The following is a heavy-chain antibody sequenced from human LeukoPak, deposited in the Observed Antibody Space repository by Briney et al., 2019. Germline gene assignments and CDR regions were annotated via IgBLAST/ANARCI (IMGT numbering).Heavy chain of an antibody. CDR1: GVSISSGGYY. Sequence: SETLSLTCTVSGVSISSGGYYWSWIRQHPGKGLEWIGYIYYSGSTYYNPSLKSRVTISVDTSKNQFSLKLSSVTAADTAVYYCARANYYDSSGYPTHDYWGQGTLVTVSS. CDR2: IYYSGST. J-gene: IGHJ4*02. V-gene: IGHV4-31*03. CDR3: ARANYYDSSGYPTHDY. D-gene: IGHD3-22*01.